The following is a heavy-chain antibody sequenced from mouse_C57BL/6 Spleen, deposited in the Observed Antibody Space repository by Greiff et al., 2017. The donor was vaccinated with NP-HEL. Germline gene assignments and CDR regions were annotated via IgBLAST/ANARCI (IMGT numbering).Heavy chain of an antibody. CDR1: GYTFTDYY. J-gene: IGHJ2*01. CDR2: IYPGSGNT. D-gene: IGHD1-1*01. V-gene: IGHV1-76*01. Sequence: VQLQQSGAELVRPGASVKLSCKASGYTFTDYYINWVKQRPGQGLEWIARIYPGSGNTYYNEKFKGKATLTAEKSSSTAYMQLSSLTSEDSAVYFCAREPFYYGSSYYFDYWGQGTTLTVSS. CDR3: AREPFYYGSSYYFDY.